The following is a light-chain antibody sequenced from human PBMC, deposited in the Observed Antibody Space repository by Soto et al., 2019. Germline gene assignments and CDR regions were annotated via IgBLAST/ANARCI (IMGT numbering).Light chain of an antibody. V-gene: IGKV3-20*01. CDR2: GAS. CDR3: QQYGSSPS. Sequence: EIILTQSPDTLSLSPGERATLSCRASQTVSSNYLAWCQQRPGQAPRLLIYGASNRATGIQARFSGSGSGTEFTLTIRSLEPEDFTVYYCQQYGSSPSXGGGTKVDIK. CDR1: QTVSSNY. J-gene: IGKJ4*01.